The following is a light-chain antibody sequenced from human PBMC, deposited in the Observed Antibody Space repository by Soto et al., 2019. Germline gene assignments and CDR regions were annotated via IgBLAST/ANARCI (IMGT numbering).Light chain of an antibody. CDR3: QQYGTSEII. Sequence: IVLTQYTVTLSFAPGEIATLSWRSSQTLSNSFIAWYQQKPGQAPRLLIYDTSSRATGVPDRYSASGSGTDFTLTINRLEPEDFAVFFCQQYGTSEIIFGQGTRLEIK. CDR2: DTS. CDR1: QTLSNSF. V-gene: IGKV3-20*01. J-gene: IGKJ5*01.